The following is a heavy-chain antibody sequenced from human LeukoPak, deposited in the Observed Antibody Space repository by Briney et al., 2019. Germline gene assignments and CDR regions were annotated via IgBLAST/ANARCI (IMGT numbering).Heavy chain of an antibody. J-gene: IGHJ3*02. V-gene: IGHV1-2*02. D-gene: IGHD3-10*01. Sequence: ASVKVSCKASGYIFTGYYIHWVRQAPGQGLEWMGWINPNSGGTNYAQNLQGRVTMTRDTSISTAYMELSRLQCDDTAVYYCARAPRFGELFDAFHMWGQGTMVTVSS. CDR3: ARAPRFGELFDAFHM. CDR2: INPNSGGT. CDR1: GYIFTGYY.